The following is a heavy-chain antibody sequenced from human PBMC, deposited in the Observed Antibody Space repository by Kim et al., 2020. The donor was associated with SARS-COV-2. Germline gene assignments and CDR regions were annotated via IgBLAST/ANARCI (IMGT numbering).Heavy chain of an antibody. V-gene: IGHV1-3*01. D-gene: IGHD3-10*01. J-gene: IGHJ6*02. CDR1: GYTFTNYA. CDR3: ARSGSGSYYYGMDV. Sequence: ASVKVSCKASGYTFTNYAMHWVRQAPGQRLEWMGWINAGTGNTKYSQNFQGRVTITRDTSASTAFMELSSLRSEDTAVYYCARSGSGSYYYGMDVWGQGT. CDR2: INAGTGNT.